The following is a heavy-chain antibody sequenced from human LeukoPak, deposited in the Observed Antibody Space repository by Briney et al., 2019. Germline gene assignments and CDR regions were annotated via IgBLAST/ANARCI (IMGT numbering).Heavy chain of an antibody. J-gene: IGHJ6*02. CDR1: GGTFSSYA. CDR3: AVRYCSGGSCYGYYYYGMDV. V-gene: IGHV1-69*01. CDR2: IIPIFGTA. D-gene: IGHD2-15*01. Sequence: GASVKVSCKASGGTFSSYAISWVRQAPGQGLEWMGGIIPIFGTANYAQKFQGRVTITADESTSTAYMELSSLRSEDTAVYYCAVRYCSGGSCYGYYYYGMDVWGQGTTVTVSS.